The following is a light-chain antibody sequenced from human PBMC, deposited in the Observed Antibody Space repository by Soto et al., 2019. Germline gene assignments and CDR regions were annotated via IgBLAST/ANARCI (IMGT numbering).Light chain of an antibody. V-gene: IGKV4-1*01. CDR2: WTS. CDR1: QSVLYSSNNKNY. Sequence: DIVMTQSPDSLAVSLGERATINCRSSQSVLYSSNNKNYLAWYQQKPGHPPKLLIYWTSTRESGVPDRFSGSGSGTDFTLTISSLQAEEVAVYYCHQYYSLPYTFGQGTKLEIK. CDR3: HQYYSLPYT. J-gene: IGKJ2*01.